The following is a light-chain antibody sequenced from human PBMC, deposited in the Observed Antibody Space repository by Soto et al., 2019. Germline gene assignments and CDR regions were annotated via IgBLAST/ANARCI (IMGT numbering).Light chain of an antibody. Sequence: DIQMTQSPSSLSAFVGDRVTITCQARQDISTYVNGYQQKPGKTPNLLIYAASNLETRVPSRFSGSGSGTKFALTISRLQSGDIGTYYCQQYDNLPVTFGPGTKVNVK. V-gene: IGKV1-33*01. CDR2: AAS. CDR3: QQYDNLPVT. CDR1: QDISTY. J-gene: IGKJ3*01.